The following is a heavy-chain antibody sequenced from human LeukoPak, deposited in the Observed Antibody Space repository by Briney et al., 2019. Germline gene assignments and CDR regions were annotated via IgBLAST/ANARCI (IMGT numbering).Heavy chain of an antibody. CDR3: LRDKAGSFYGSGGYHFNYNGMDV. CDR2: IYHSGFT. D-gene: IGHD3-10*01. V-gene: IGHV4-38-2*02. Sequence: TSETLSLTCTVSGYSISSGYDWGWIRQPPGRGLEWIGSIYHSGFTYSNPSLTSRLTMSIDASKNEFSLRLTSVTAADTAIYYCLRDKAGSFYGSGGYHFNYNGMDVWGQGTAVTVSS. J-gene: IGHJ6*02. CDR1: GYSISSGYD.